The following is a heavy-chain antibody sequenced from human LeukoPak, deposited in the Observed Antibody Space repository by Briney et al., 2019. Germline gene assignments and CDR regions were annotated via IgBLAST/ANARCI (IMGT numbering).Heavy chain of an antibody. Sequence: GGSLRLSCAASGFTFSTYGMHWVRQAPGKGLEWVSFIRYDTNNKYYADSVKGRFTISRDNSKNTLYLQMNSLRAEDTAVYYCATGAYGSGSFIVYYYYMDVWGKGTTVTISS. J-gene: IGHJ6*03. CDR3: ATGAYGSGSFIVYYYYMDV. CDR2: IRYDTNNK. D-gene: IGHD3-10*01. CDR1: GFTFSTYG. V-gene: IGHV3-30*02.